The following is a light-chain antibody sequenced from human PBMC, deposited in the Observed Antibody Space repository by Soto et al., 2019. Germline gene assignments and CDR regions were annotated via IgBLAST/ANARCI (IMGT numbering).Light chain of an antibody. CDR3: QQRSNWPPFT. CDR1: QSVSSN. Sequence: EIVMTQSPATLSVSPWERATLSCRASQSVSSNLVWYQQKPGQAPRLLIYDASNRATGIPARFSGSGSGTDFTLTISSLEPEDFAVYYCQQRSNWPPFTFGQGTRLEIK. V-gene: IGKV3-11*01. J-gene: IGKJ5*01. CDR2: DAS.